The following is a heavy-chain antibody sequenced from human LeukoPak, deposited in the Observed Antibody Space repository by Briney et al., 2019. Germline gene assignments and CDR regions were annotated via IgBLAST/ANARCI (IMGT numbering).Heavy chain of an antibody. D-gene: IGHD5-24*01. Sequence: SVKVSCKASGGTFSSYAISWVRQAPGQGLEWMGGIIPIFGTANYAQKFQGRVTITADESTSTAYTELSSLRSEDTAVYYCARLYGTGGYKLDYWGQGTLVTVSS. CDR1: GGTFSSYA. V-gene: IGHV1-69*13. CDR3: ARLYGTGGYKLDY. CDR2: IIPIFGTA. J-gene: IGHJ4*02.